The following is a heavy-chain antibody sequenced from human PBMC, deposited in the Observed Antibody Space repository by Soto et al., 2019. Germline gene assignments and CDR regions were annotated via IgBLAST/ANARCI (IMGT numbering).Heavy chain of an antibody. D-gene: IGHD3-10*01. CDR1: GVTFSTYA. J-gene: IGHJ4*02. V-gene: IGHV3-23*01. CDR2: LTGSGGTT. CDR3: ARQRAVFGSGSDTYYFDY. Sequence: DVQLLESGGGLVQPGGSLRLSCIASGVTFSTYAMSWVRQAPGKGLEWVSGLTGSGGTTFYADSVKGRFTISRDNSNTTLYLETISLRAEDTAVDYCARQRAVFGSGSDTYYFDYWGQGTLVSVSS.